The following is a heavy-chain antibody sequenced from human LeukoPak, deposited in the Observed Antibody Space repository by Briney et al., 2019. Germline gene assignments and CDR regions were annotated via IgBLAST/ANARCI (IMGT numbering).Heavy chain of an antibody. CDR1: GYSISSAYY. CDR2: IYHSGRT. Sequence: PSETLSLTCSVSGYSISSAYYWGWIRQPPGKGLEWIGTIYHSGRTYYNPSLGSRVTISLDTSNNQFSLKLSSVTASDTAVYYCARAFRESFFDYWGQGTLVTVSS. CDR3: ARAFRESFFDY. J-gene: IGHJ4*02. V-gene: IGHV4-38-2*02.